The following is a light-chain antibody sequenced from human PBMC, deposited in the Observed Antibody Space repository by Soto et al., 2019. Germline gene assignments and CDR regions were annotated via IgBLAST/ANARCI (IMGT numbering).Light chain of an antibody. J-gene: IGKJ5*01. Sequence: DIVMTQSPLSLPVTPGEPASISCRSSQSLLHSNGYNYLNWYQHKPGQPPKLLIYAESSLQGGVPPRFSGTRSGTDFILTISSLQPEDSATYYCQQSFTIPLTFGQGTRLEIK. CDR3: QQSFTIPLT. V-gene: IGKV2-28*01. CDR1: QSLLHSNGYNY. CDR2: AES.